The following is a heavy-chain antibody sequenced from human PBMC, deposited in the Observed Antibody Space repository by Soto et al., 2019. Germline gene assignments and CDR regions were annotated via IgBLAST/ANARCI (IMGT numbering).Heavy chain of an antibody. CDR1: GFTFSSYG. CDR2: IWYDGSNK. V-gene: IGHV3-33*01. Sequence: GGSLRLSCAASGFTFSSYGMHWVRQAPGKGLEWVAVIWYDGSNKYYADSVKGRFTISRDNSKNTLYLQMNSLRAEDTAVYYCARAAPYDRSIEFEYWGQGTLVTVSS. D-gene: IGHD3-22*01. CDR3: ARAAPYDRSIEFEY. J-gene: IGHJ4*02.